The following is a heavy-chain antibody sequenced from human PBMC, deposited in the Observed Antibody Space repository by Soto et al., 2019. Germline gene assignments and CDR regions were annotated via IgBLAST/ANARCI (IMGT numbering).Heavy chain of an antibody. V-gene: IGHV3-23*01. CDR2: IGAVGANT. J-gene: IGHJ4*02. Sequence: GGSLRLSCAASGFTFSRYPMTWVRQAPGKGLEWVSAIGAVGANTYYADSVKGRFTISRDNSKNTLYLQMNSLGAEDSAVFYCAKGRPCGAECSSVLDYWGQGTPVTVSS. CDR1: GFTFSRYP. CDR3: AKGRPCGAECSSVLDY. D-gene: IGHD2-21*01.